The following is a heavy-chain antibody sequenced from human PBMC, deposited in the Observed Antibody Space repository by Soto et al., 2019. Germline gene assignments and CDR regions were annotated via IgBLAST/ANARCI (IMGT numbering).Heavy chain of an antibody. CDR1: GYSFTSYW. CDR3: ARRPAQRWLQLLDAFDI. V-gene: IGHV5-51*01. CDR2: IYPGDSDT. D-gene: IGHD5-12*01. Sequence: PGESLKISCKGSGYSFTSYWIGWVRQMPGKGLEWMGIIYPGDSDTRYSPSFQGQVTISADKSISTAYLQWSSLKASDTAMYYCARRPAQRWLQLLDAFDIWGQGTMVTVS. J-gene: IGHJ3*02.